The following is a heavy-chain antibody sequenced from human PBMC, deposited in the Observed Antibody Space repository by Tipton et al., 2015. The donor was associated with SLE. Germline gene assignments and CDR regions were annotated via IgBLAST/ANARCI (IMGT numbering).Heavy chain of an antibody. D-gene: IGHD6-13*01. CDR2: IYVSGST. Sequence: TLSLTCTVPGGSISGGNSYWSGIRHPAGKRVEGVGRIYVSGSTIYNPSLKSRVTISVDTSKNQFSLKRSSVNAADTAVYYWAGEEQQLVKHNGFDPWGQGTLVTVSS. CDR3: AGEEQQLVKHNGFDP. V-gene: IGHV4-61*02. J-gene: IGHJ5*02. CDR1: GGSISGGNSY.